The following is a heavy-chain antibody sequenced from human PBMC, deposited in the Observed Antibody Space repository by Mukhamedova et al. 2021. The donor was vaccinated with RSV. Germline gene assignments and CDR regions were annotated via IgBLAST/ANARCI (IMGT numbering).Heavy chain of an antibody. D-gene: IGHD2-15*01. Sequence: GSSISSSSSYIYYADSVKGRFTISRDNAKNSLYLQMNSLRAEDTAVYYCAAASYYYYYMDVWGKGTTVTVSS. J-gene: IGHJ6*03. CDR3: AAASYYYYYMDV. V-gene: IGHV3-21*01. CDR2: ISSSSSYI.